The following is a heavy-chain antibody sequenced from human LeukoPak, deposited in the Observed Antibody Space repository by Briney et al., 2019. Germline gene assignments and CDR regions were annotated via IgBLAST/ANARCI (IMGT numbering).Heavy chain of an antibody. CDR1: GGSFSGYY. D-gene: IGHD6-19*01. J-gene: IGHJ4*02. V-gene: IGHV4-59*01. CDR3: AREYSSGWYDY. CDR2: IYYSGST. Sequence: SETLSLTCAVYGGSFSGYYWSWIRQPPGKGLEWIGYIYYSGSTNYNPSLKSRVTISVDTSKNQFSLKLSSVTAADTAVYYCAREYSSGWYDYWGQGTLVTVSS.